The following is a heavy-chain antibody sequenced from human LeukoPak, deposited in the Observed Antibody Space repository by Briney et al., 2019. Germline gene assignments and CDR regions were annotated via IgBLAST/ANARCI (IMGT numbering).Heavy chain of an antibody. J-gene: IGHJ4*02. CDR1: GFTFSSYA. D-gene: IGHD4-17*01. CDR2: TSDDGSAK. V-gene: IGHV3-30-3*01. CDR3: ARAPGGFHGDYSPIAY. Sequence: PGGSLRLSCAASGFTFSSYAMHWFRQAPGKGLQWLALTSDDGSAKYYADSVKGRFTISRDNSQNTLYLQMNSLRADETAIYYCARAPGGFHGDYSPIAYWGQGTLVTVSS.